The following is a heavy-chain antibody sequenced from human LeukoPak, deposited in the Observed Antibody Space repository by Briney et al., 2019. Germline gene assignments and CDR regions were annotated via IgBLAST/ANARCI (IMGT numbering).Heavy chain of an antibody. V-gene: IGHV4-61*02. CDR2: IYTTGSS. J-gene: IGHJ6*02. Sequence: SETLSLTCTVSGGSISGINYYWTWIRQRAGKGLEWIGRIYTTGSSNYNPSLKSRVTISVDTSNNQFSLKLSSVTAADTAVYYCARVSPSGVWDVWGQGTTVTVSS. D-gene: IGHD3-10*01. CDR3: ARVSPSGVWDV. CDR1: GGSISGINYY.